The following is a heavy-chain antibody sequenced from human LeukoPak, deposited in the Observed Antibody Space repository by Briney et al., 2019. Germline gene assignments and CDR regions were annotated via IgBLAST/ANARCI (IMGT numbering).Heavy chain of an antibody. CDR1: GYSISSGYY. Sequence: SETLSLTCTVSGYSISSGYYWGWIRQPPGKGLEWIGYIYYSGSTNCNPSLKSRVTISVDTSKNQFSLKLSSVTAADTAVYYCARGGDFWSGYYPDYWGQGTLVTVSS. D-gene: IGHD3-3*01. V-gene: IGHV4-61*01. CDR3: ARGGDFWSGYYPDY. J-gene: IGHJ4*02. CDR2: IYYSGST.